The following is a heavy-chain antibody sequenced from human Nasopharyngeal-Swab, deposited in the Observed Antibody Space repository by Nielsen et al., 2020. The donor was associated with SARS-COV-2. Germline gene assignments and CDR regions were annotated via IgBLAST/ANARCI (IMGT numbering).Heavy chain of an antibody. D-gene: IGHD3-10*01. CDR2: INYRGIT. Sequence: SETLSLTCTVSGGSMDGHGWSWIRQAPGKGLEWIAYINYRGITDYNPSLKSRVTILLDMSRNQYSLELTSVTAADTAVYYCEGAGGHWGQGTLVTVSS. CDR1: GGSMDGHG. CDR3: EGAGGH. J-gene: IGHJ4*02. V-gene: IGHV4-59*03.